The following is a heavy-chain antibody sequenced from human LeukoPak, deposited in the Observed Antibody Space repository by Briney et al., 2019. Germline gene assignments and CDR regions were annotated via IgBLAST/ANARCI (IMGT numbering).Heavy chain of an antibody. CDR1: GGTFSSYA. J-gene: IGHJ5*02. Sequence: GASVKVSCKASGGTFSSYAISWVRQAPGQGLEWMGRIIPILGIANYAQKFQGRVTITADKSTSTAYMELSSLRSEDTAVYYCARAPYYDFWSGYSEQNWFDPWGQGTLVTVSS. D-gene: IGHD3-3*01. CDR2: IIPILGIA. CDR3: ARAPYYDFWSGYSEQNWFDP. V-gene: IGHV1-69*04.